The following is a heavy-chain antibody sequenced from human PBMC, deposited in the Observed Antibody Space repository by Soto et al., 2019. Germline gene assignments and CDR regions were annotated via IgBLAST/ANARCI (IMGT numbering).Heavy chain of an antibody. CDR3: ARVTYDSSGYYYWDYFDY. D-gene: IGHD3-22*01. CDR2: ICTACDT. Sequence: EVQLVESGGGLVQPGGSLRLSCAASGFTFSSYDMHWVRQATGKGLAWVSAICTACDTYYPGSVKGRFTISRENAKNSLYLQMNSLRAGDTSFYYWARVTYDSSGYYYWDYFDYWGQGTLFTFSS. V-gene: IGHV3-13*01. CDR1: GFTFSSYD. J-gene: IGHJ4*02.